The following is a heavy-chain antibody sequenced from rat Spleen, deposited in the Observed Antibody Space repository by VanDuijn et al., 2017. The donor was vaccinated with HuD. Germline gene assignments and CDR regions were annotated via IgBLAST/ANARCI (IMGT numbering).Heavy chain of an antibody. D-gene: IGHD2-2*01. J-gene: IGHJ1*01. V-gene: IGHV5-25*01. CDR1: GFTFRNFD. CDR3: ARAGYLRDWYFDF. CDR2: ISPSGVT. Sequence: EVQLVESGGGLVQPGRSLKLSCEASGFTFRNFDMAWVRQAPTKGLEWVASISPSGVTYYRDSVKGRFTISRDNAKSTLYLQMDNLRSEDTATYYCARAGYLRDWYFDFWGPGTMVAVSS.